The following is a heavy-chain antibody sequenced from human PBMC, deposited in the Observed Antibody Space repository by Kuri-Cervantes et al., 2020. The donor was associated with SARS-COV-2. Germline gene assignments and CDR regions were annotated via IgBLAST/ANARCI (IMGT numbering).Heavy chain of an antibody. D-gene: IGHD2-15*01. Sequence: ESLKISCTVSGGSISSSSYYWGWIRQPPGKGLEWIGSIYYSGSTYYNPSLKSRVTMSVDTSRNQLSLKLNSLAAADTAVYYCARGSCASESCWAGHWFDPWGQGTLVTVSS. V-gene: IGHV4-39*07. CDR2: IYYSGST. J-gene: IGHJ5*02. CDR3: ARGSCASESCWAGHWFDP. CDR1: GGSISSSSYY.